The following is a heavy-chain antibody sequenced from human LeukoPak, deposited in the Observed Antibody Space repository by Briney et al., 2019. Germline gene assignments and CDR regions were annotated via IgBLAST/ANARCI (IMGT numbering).Heavy chain of an antibody. Sequence: GGSLRLSCAASGFTFSSYAMSWVRQAPGKGLEWVSAISGSGGSTYYADSVKGRFTISRDNSKNTLYLQMNSLRAEDTAVYYCAKDGEEQQLGYYFDYWGQGTLVTVSS. J-gene: IGHJ4*02. CDR1: GFTFSSYA. CDR3: AKDGEEQQLGYYFDY. V-gene: IGHV3-23*01. D-gene: IGHD6-13*01. CDR2: ISGSGGST.